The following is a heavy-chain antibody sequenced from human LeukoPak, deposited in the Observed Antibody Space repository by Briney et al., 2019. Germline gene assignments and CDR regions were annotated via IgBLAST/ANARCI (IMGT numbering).Heavy chain of an antibody. CDR3: ARDGIAAVDFDY. CDR1: GFTFSSYS. J-gene: IGHJ4*02. D-gene: IGHD6-13*01. V-gene: IGHV3-21*01. CDR2: ISSSSSYI. Sequence: GGSLRLSCAASGFTFSSYSMNWVRQAPGKGLEWVSSISSSSSYIYYADSVKGRFTISRDNAKNPLYLQMNSLRAEDTAVYYCARDGIAAVDFDYWGQGILVTVSS.